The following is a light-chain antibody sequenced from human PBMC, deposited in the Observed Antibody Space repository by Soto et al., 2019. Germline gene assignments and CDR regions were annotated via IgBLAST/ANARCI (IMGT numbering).Light chain of an antibody. V-gene: IGKV3-20*01. CDR2: GSS. CDR1: QSVSSSY. J-gene: IGKJ2*01. CDR3: LQYGSSPYT. Sequence: EIEMTQSPGTLSLSPGERATLTCRASQSVSSSYLAWYQQKPDQAPRLLIYGSSSLATGIPDRFSGSGSGTDFTLTISRLEPEDFAVYYCLQYGSSPYTFGPGTKLDIK.